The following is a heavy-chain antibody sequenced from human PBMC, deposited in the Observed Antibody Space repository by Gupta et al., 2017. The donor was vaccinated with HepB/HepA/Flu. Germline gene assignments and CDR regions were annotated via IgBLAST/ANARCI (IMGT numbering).Heavy chain of an antibody. CDR1: GFPLRSYE. Sequence: EMQLVESGGGLVQPGGSLRVSCAASGFPLRSYEMNWVPQVPGQGREWVSYISSSGSTIYYADSVKGRFTISRDNAKNSLYLQMNSLRAEDTAVYYCARDMPGNVVTAISGGGCDYWGQGTLVTVSS. V-gene: IGHV3-48*03. CDR2: ISSSGSTI. J-gene: IGHJ4*02. D-gene: IGHD2-21*02. CDR3: ARDMPGNVVTAISGGGCDY.